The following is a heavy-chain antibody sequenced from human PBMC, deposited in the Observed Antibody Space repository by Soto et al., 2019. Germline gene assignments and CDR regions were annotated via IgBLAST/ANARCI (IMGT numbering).Heavy chain of an antibody. J-gene: IGHJ6*02. CDR2: ISASGGST. CDR3: TTVPCERYGMDL. CDR1: GFTFSSYA. V-gene: IGHV3-23*01. Sequence: EVQLLESGGGLVQPGGSLRLSCAASGFTFSSYAMSWVRQAPGKGLEWVSTISASGGSTYYADSVKGRFTISTDNSKNTLYLQMNSLRAEDTAVFYCTTVPCERYGMDLWCQCTTVTVSS.